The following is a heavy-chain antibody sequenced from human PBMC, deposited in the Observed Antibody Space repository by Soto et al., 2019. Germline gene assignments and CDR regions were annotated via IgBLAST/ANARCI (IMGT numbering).Heavy chain of an antibody. J-gene: IGHJ6*02. V-gene: IGHV1-69*02. CDR1: GGTFSSYT. Sequence: QVQLVQSGAEVKKPGSSVKVSCKASGGTFSSYTISWVRQAPGQGLEWMGRIIPILGIANYAQKFQGRVTITEDKSTSTAYMELSSLRSEDTAVYYCARARGYSYGYLSSYGMDVWGQGTTVTVSS. CDR2: IIPILGIA. CDR3: ARARGYSYGYLSSYGMDV. D-gene: IGHD5-18*01.